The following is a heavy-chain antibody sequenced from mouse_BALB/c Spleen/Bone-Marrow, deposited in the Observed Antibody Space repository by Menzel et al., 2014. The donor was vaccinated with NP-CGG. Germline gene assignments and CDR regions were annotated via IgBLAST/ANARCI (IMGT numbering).Heavy chain of an antibody. Sequence: QVQLQQPGVELVKPGASVQLSCKASGNTFTSYDINWVRQRPEQGLEWIGWIFPGDSTTKYNEKFKGKATLSTDKSSSTVHMQLSRLTSEDSAVYFGVRSRLRDWYFDVWGAGTTVTISS. CDR2: IFPGDSTT. V-gene: IGHV1S56*01. CDR1: GNTFTSYD. J-gene: IGHJ1*01. CDR3: VRSRLRDWYFDV. D-gene: IGHD1-2*01.